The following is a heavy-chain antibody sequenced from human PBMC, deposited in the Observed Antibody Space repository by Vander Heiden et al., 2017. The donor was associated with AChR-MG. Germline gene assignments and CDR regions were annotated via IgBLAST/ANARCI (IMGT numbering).Heavy chain of an antibody. D-gene: IGHD4-17*01. CDR3: ARVASHGDDYGDPTPSPPPGDAFDI. CDR1: GGAISSGGYY. J-gene: IGHJ3*02. V-gene: IGHV4-31*03. Sequence: QVQLQESGPGLVKPSQTLSLTCPVSGGAISSGGYYWGWIRQHPGKGLEWIGYIYYSGSTYYNPSLKSRVTISVDTSKNQFSLKLSSVTAADTAVYYCARVASHGDDYGDPTPSPPPGDAFDIWGQGTMVTVSS. CDR2: IYYSGST.